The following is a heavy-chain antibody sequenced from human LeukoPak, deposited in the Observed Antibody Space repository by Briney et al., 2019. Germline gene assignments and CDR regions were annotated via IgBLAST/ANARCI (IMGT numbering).Heavy chain of an antibody. D-gene: IGHD1-26*01. J-gene: IGHJ4*02. Sequence: SETLSLTCAVYGGSFSGYYWSWIRQPPGKGLEWIGEINHSGSTNYNPSLKSRVTISVDTSKNQFSLKLSSVTAADTAVYYCASSGIVGAAYFDYWGQGTLATVSS. CDR2: INHSGST. CDR1: GGSFSGYY. CDR3: ASSGIVGAAYFDY. V-gene: IGHV4-34*01.